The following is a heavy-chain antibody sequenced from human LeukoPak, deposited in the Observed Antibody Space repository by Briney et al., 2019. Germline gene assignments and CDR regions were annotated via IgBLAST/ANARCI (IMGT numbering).Heavy chain of an antibody. D-gene: IGHD5-18*01. V-gene: IGHV3-7*01. CDR1: GFSISNHW. J-gene: IGHJ4*02. CDR3: AKEGLQLWLPDY. Sequence: PGGSLRLSCAASGFSISNHWMNWVRQAPGKGLEWVANIRPDGSEEYYVASVRGRFTISRDGARNSLYLQMNGLRAEDTAVYYCAKEGLQLWLPDYWGQGTLVTVSS. CDR2: IRPDGSEE.